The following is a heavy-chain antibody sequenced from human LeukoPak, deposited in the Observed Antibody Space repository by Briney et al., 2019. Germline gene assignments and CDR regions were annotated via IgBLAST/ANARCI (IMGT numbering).Heavy chain of an antibody. J-gene: IGHJ4*02. CDR2: ISGSGDST. CDR3: AKDRMYYYDSSGSSPYYFDY. D-gene: IGHD3-22*01. CDR1: GFTFSSHA. V-gene: IGHV3-23*01. Sequence: GGSLRLSCAASGFTFSSHAMSWVRQAPGKGLEWVSGISGSGDSTYYADSVKGRFTISRDNSKNTLSLQMNSLRAEDTAVYYCAKDRMYYYDSSGSSPYYFDYWGQGTLVTVSS.